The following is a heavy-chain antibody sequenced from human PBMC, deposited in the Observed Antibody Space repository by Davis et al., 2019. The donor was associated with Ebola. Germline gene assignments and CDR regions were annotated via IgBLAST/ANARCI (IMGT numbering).Heavy chain of an antibody. Sequence: SWIRQPPGKALEWLALIDWDDDKYYSTSLKTRLTISKDTSKNQVVLTMTNMDPVDTATYYCARIPSYCSGGSCYAGAFDYWGQGTLVTVSS. J-gene: IGHJ4*02. D-gene: IGHD2-15*01. V-gene: IGHV2-70*01. CDR3: ARIPSYCSGGSCYAGAFDY. CDR2: IDWDDDK.